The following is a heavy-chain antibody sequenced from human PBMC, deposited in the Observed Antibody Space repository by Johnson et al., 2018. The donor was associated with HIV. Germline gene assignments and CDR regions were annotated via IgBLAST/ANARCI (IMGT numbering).Heavy chain of an antibody. V-gene: IGHV3-30*19. Sequence: QVQLVESGGGVVQPGRSLRLSCAASGFTFSSYGMHWVRQAPGKGLEWVAVIWYDGSNKYYADSVTGRFTISRDNSKNTLYLQMNSLRAEDTAVYYCARVTMIVVVMQAFDIWGQGTMVTVSS. CDR3: ARVTMIVVVMQAFDI. CDR1: GFTFSSYG. J-gene: IGHJ3*02. CDR2: IWYDGSNK. D-gene: IGHD3-22*01.